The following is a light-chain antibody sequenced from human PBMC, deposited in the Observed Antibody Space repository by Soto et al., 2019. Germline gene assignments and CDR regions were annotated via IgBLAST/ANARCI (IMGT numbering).Light chain of an antibody. CDR3: QQYNNWPPT. CDR2: DAA. CDR1: QSISSN. V-gene: IGKV3-15*01. Sequence: EIVMTQSPATLSVSPGERATLSCRASQSISSNLAWYQQKPGQAPRLLIYDAATRATGLPARFSGSGSGTEFTLTISSLQSEDFAIYYCQQYNNWPPTLGPRPKVDIK. J-gene: IGKJ1*01.